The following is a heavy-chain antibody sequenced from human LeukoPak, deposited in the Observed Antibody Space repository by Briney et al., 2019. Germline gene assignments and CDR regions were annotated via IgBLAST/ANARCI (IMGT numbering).Heavy chain of an antibody. CDR1: GFTFSSYW. CDR2: IKQDGSEK. CDR3: VRGTGY. J-gene: IGHJ4*02. V-gene: IGHV3-7*01. Sequence: GGSLRLSCAASGFTFSSYWMSWVRQAPGKGLEWVANIKQDGSEKYYADSVKGRFTISRDNSKNTLYLQMSSLRADDTAVYYCVRGTGYWGQGTLVTVSS.